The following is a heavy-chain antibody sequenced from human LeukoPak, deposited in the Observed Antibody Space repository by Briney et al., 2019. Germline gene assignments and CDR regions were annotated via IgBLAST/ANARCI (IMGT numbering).Heavy chain of an antibody. CDR2: IWHDGSNK. CDR3: ANNFDY. Sequence: GRSLRLSCAASGFTFSNYGMHWVRQAPGKGLEWVAVIWHDGSNKYYADSVKGRFTISIDNSKNTLYLQMNSLRAEDTAVYYCANNFDYWDQGTRVTVSS. CDR1: GFTFSNYG. J-gene: IGHJ4*02. V-gene: IGHV3-33*06.